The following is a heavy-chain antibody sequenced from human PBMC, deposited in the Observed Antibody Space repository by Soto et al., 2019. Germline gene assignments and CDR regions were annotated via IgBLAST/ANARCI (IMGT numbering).Heavy chain of an antibody. Sequence: QVQLVQSGAEVKKPGASVKVSCKASGYTFTSYGINWVRQATGQGLEWMGWVNPNSDNTGYAQKFQGRVTMTRNTSISTAYMGLSSLRSEGTAVYYCARGAGWDHFDYWGQGTLVSFSS. V-gene: IGHV1-8*01. CDR3: ARGAGWDHFDY. CDR2: VNPNSDNT. D-gene: IGHD6-19*01. J-gene: IGHJ4*02. CDR1: GYTFTSYG.